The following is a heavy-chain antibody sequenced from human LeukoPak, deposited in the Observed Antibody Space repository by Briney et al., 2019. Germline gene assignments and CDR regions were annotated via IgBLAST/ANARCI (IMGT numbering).Heavy chain of an antibody. V-gene: IGHV3-74*01. Sequence: PGGSLRLSCAASGFSFSTYWIHWVRQAPGKGLVWVSRINSDGTRISYADSVKGRFTISRDNAKNTLYLQMSSLRAEDSAVYYCARVNCDGHCDSRDWFSDLWGRGTLISVSS. CDR3: ARVNCDGHCDSRDWFSDL. D-gene: IGHD2-21*02. CDR2: INSDGTRI. CDR1: GFSFSTYW. J-gene: IGHJ2*01.